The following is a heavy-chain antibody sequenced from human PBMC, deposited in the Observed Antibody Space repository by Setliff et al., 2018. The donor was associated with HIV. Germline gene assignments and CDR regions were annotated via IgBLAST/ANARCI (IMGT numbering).Heavy chain of an antibody. CDR3: ARGHSTVDFDY. V-gene: IGHV1-2*02. CDR1: GGTFSSYA. CDR2: INPNSGGT. J-gene: IGHJ4*02. D-gene: IGHD4-17*01. Sequence: ASVKVSCKASGGTFSSYAISWVRQAPGQGLEWMGWINPNSGGTNYAQKFQGRVTMTRDTSISTAYMELSRLRSDDTAVYYCARGHSTVDFDYWGQGTQVTVSS.